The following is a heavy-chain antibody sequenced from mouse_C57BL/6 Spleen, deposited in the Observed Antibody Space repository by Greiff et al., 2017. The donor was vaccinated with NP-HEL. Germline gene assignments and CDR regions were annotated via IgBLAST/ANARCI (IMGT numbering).Heavy chain of an antibody. Sequence: VQLKESGPGLVQPSQSLSITCTVSGFSLTSYGVHWVRQSPGKGLEWLGVIWSGGSTDYNAAFISRLSISKDNSKSQVFFKMNSLQADDTAIYYCARNGNYSYYYAMDYWGQGTSVTVSS. CDR3: ARNGNYSYYYAMDY. J-gene: IGHJ4*01. V-gene: IGHV2-2*01. CDR1: GFSLTSYG. CDR2: IWSGGST. D-gene: IGHD2-1*01.